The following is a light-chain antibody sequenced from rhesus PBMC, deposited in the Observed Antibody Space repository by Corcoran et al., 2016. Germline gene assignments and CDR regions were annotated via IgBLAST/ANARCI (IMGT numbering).Light chain of an antibody. CDR1: SSDIGAYNF. Sequence: QAALTQSPSVSGSHGPSVTISCTGNSSDIGAYNFVSWYQQLPGTAPQLMIFAVSKRPSGVSDRFSGSMSGNTASLTISGLQAEDEADYFCSSYAGSYMYLFGGGTRLTVL. J-gene: IGLJ1*01. CDR3: SSYAGSYMYL. CDR2: AVS. V-gene: IGLV2-32*01.